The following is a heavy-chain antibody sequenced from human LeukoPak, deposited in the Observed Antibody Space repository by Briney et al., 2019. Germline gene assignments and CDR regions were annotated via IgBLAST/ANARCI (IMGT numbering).Heavy chain of an antibody. CDR3: ARVGPYIEVDP. CDR2: IYTSGST. J-gene: IGHJ5*02. CDR1: GGSISSGSYY. Sequence: SQTLSLTCTVSGGSISSGSYYWSWIRQPAGKGLEWIGRIYTSGSTNYNPSLKSRVTISVDTSKNQFSLQLSSLTASDTAVYYCARVGPYIEVDPWGQGTLVIVSS. V-gene: IGHV4-61*02. D-gene: IGHD5-12*01.